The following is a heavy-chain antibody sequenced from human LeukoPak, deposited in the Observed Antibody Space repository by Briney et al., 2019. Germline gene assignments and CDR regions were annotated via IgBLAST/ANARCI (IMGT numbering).Heavy chain of an antibody. CDR2: INPNSGGT. CDR3: ARDLSYYDSSGYSSRNVFDI. Sequence: ASVKVSCKASGYTFTSYYMHWVRQTPGQGLEWMGWINPNSGGTNYAQKFQGRVTMTRETSISTAYMELSRLRSDDTAVYHCARDLSYYDSSGYSSRNVFDIWGQGTMVTVSS. CDR1: GYTFTSYY. V-gene: IGHV1-2*02. J-gene: IGHJ3*02. D-gene: IGHD3-22*01.